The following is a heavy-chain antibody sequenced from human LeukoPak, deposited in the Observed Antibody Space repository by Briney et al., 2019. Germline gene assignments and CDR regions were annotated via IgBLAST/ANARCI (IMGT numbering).Heavy chain of an antibody. CDR3: AKDVSSGWLDYFDY. CDR1: GFIFSSYS. Sequence: GGSLRLSCAASGFIFSSYSMNWVRQAPGKGLEWVAFIRYDGSNKYYADSVKGRFTISRDNSKNTLYLQMNSLRAEDTAVYYCAKDVSSGWLDYFDYWGQGTLVTVSS. V-gene: IGHV3-30*02. J-gene: IGHJ4*02. CDR2: IRYDGSNK. D-gene: IGHD6-19*01.